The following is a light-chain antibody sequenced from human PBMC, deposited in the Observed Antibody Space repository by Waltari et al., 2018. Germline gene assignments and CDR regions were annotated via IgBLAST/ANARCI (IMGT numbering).Light chain of an antibody. CDR2: STS. CDR3: QQYNSAPYT. J-gene: IGKJ2*01. V-gene: IGKV3-20*01. Sequence: EIVLTQSPGTLSLSPGDRATLSCRATQSVSSSFFDWYQQKPSQALRLLIYSTSKRATGIPDRFRDSGSWTDFTLTISRREPGDFAVYYCQQYNSAPYTFGQGTKLGIK. CDR1: QSVSSSF.